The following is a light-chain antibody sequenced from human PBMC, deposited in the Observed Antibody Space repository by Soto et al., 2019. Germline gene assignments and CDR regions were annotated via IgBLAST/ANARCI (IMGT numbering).Light chain of an antibody. V-gene: IGLV3-1*01. Sequence: SYELTQPPSVSVSPGQTASIACSGDVLGDKYASWYQQKAGQPPVLVIHQDNKRPSGTPERFSGSNSGKTATLTISGTQAMDEADYYCQAWDSSTASYVFGTRTKLTVL. CDR2: QDN. J-gene: IGLJ1*01. CDR1: VLGDKY. CDR3: QAWDSSTASYV.